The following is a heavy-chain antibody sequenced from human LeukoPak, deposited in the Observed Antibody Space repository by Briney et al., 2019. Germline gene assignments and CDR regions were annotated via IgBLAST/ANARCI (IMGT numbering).Heavy chain of an antibody. J-gene: IGHJ4*02. CDR3: ARTDVAYCGGDCYQTGY. V-gene: IGHV1-2*02. CDR2: INPNSGGT. D-gene: IGHD2-21*01. CDR1: GYTFTRYY. Sequence: GASVKLSCKASGYTFTRYYMHWVRQAPGQGLEWMGWINPNSGGTNYAQKFQGRVTMTRDTSISTAYMELSRLRSDDTAVYYCARTDVAYCGGDCYQTGYWGQGTLVTVSS.